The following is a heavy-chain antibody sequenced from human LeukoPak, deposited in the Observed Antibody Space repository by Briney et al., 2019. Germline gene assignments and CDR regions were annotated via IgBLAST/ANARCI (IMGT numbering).Heavy chain of an antibody. V-gene: IGHV4-30-2*01. CDR1: GGSISSGGYS. Sequence: SQTLSLTCAVSGGSISSGGYSWSRIRQPPGKGLEWIGYIYHSGSTYYNPSLKSRVTISVDRSKNQFSLKLSSVTAADTAVYYCARAGGSGSRYYFDYWGQGTLVTVSS. D-gene: IGHD3-10*01. J-gene: IGHJ4*02. CDR3: ARAGGSGSRYYFDY. CDR2: IYHSGST.